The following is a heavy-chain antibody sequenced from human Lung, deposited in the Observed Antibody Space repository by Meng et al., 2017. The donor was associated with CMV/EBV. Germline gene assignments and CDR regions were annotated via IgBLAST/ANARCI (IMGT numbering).Heavy chain of an antibody. J-gene: IGHJ4*02. V-gene: IGHV3-11*01. D-gene: IGHD4-17*01. Sequence: GESLKISCAASGFTVSDYYVSWIRQAPGKGLEWLSYISSSGNTIHYADSVKGRFIISRDTPKNSVSLQMNGLRAEDTAVYYCVREDYGDYFFDTWGQGRLVXVSS. CDR3: VREDYGDYFFDT. CDR2: ISSSGNTI. CDR1: GFTVSDYY.